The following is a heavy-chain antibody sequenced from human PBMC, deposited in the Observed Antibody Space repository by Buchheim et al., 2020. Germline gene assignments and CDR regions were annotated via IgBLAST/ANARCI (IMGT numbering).Heavy chain of an antibody. Sequence: QVQLVQSGAEVKKPGASMKVSCKASGYTFIGYYIHWVRRAPGQGLEWMGWIGPKTGNTKYAQKFQGRVTMTRTTSIHTAYMGLSSLTSGDTAGDYCAGKMGVYYFDYWGQGTL. CDR2: IGPKTGNT. J-gene: IGHJ4*02. CDR3: AGKMGVYYFDY. CDR1: GYTFIGYY. V-gene: IGHV1-2*02. D-gene: IGHD2-8*02.